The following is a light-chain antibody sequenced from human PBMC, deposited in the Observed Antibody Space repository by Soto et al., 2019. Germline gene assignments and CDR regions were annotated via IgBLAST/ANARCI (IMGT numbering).Light chain of an antibody. CDR2: DAS. V-gene: IGKV1-16*02. CDR3: QQYNSYPLT. J-gene: IGKJ4*01. CDR1: QGIGNY. Sequence: DIQMTQSPSSLSASVGDRVTITCRASQGIGNYLAWFQQKAGQAPKSLIYDASSLQSGVPSKFSGSGSGTHFTLTISSLQPEDFATYYCQQYNSYPLTFGGGTKVEIK.